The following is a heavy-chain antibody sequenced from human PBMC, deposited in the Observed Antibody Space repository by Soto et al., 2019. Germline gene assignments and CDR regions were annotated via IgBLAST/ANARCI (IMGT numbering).Heavy chain of an antibody. D-gene: IGHD6-13*01. J-gene: IGHJ4*02. CDR1: ESSFTNYW. CDR3: ARRGSRSWYYNY. V-gene: IGHV5-51*01. CDR2: IYPDDSDT. Sequence: ISCLGSESSFTNYWIAWVRRMPGKGLEWMGRIYPDDSDTRYSTSFQGQVTISADKSISTAYLQWSSLKASDTAMYYCARRGSRSWYYNYWGQGTLVTVSS.